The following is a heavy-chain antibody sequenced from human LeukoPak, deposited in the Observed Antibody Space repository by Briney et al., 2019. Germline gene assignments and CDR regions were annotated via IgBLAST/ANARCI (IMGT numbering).Heavy chain of an antibody. V-gene: IGHV4-59*01. J-gene: IGHJ6*03. CDR1: GGSISSYY. Sequence: SETLSLTCTVSGGSISSYYWSWIRQRPGKGVEWIGYFYYSGSTNYNPSLKSRVTISVDTSKHQLSLKLTSVTAADTAVYYCASPELGMGYYYYYYMDVWGKGTTVTVSS. CDR2: FYYSGST. D-gene: IGHD7-27*01. CDR3: ASPELGMGYYYYYYMDV.